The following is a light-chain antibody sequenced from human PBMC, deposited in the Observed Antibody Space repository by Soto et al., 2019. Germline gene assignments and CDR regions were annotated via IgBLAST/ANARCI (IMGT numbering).Light chain of an antibody. CDR1: QGISNY. CDR3: QKYNSAPCT. Sequence: DIQMTQSPSSLSSSVGDRAALTCRASQGISNYLAWYQQKPGKVPKLLIYAASTLQAGVPSRFSGSGSGTDFTLTISSLQPEDVATYYCQKYNSAPCTFGPGTKVDIK. V-gene: IGKV1-27*01. CDR2: AAS. J-gene: IGKJ3*01.